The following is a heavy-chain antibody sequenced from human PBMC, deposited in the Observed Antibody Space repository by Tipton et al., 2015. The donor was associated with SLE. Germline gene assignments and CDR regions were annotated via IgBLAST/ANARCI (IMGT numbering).Heavy chain of an antibody. D-gene: IGHD4-17*01. V-gene: IGHV4-34*01. Sequence: TLSLTCAVYGGSFSGYYWSWIRQPPGKGLEWIGEINHSGSTNCNPSLKSRVTISVDTSKNQFSLKLSSVTAADTAVYYCAREIPVTPYYFDYWGQGTLVTVSS. CDR3: AREIPVTPYYFDY. J-gene: IGHJ4*02. CDR1: GGSFSGYY. CDR2: INHSGST.